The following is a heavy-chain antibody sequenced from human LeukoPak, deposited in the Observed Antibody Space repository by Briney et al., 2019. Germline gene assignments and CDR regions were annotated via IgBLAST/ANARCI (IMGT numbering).Heavy chain of an antibody. CDR2: INPSGGST. Sequence: ASVKVSCKVSGYTFTDYYMHWVRQAPGQGLEWMGIINPSGGSTSYAQKFQGRVTMTRDTSTSTVYMELSSLRSEDTAVYYYARDTSGAAMGEHDYWGQGTLVTVSS. J-gene: IGHJ4*02. CDR3: ARDTSGAAMGEHDY. D-gene: IGHD5-18*01. CDR1: GYTFTDYY. V-gene: IGHV1-46*03.